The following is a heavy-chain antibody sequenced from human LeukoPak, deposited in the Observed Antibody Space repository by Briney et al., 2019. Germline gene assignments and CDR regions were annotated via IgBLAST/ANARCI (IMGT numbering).Heavy chain of an antibody. CDR3: ALVGVNNWFDP. CDR1: GYTFTGYY. J-gene: IGHJ5*02. V-gene: IGHV1-69*05. Sequence: SVKISCKVSGYTFTGYYIHWVRQAPGQGLEWIGRIIPIFGTANYAQKFQGRVTITTDESTSTAYMELSSLRSEDTAVYYCALVGVNNWFDPWGQGTLVTVSS. D-gene: IGHD2-15*01. CDR2: IIPIFGTA.